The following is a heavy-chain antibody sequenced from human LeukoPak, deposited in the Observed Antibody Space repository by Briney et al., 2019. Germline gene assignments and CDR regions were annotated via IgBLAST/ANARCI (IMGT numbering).Heavy chain of an antibody. CDR1: GFTFSTYW. V-gene: IGHV3-48*04. CDR2: ISSGSETK. CDR3: ARDRGSITMVRGVNYY. D-gene: IGHD3-10*01. J-gene: IGHJ4*02. Sequence: GGSLRLSCAASGFTFSTYWMSWVRQAPGKGLEWVSYISSGSETKYYADSVKGRFTISRDNAKNSLFLQMNSLRAEDTAVYYCARDRGSITMVRGVNYYWGQGTLVTVSS.